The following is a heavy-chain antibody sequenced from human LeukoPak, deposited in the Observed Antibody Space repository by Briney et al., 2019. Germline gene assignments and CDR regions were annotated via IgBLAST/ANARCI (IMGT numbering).Heavy chain of an antibody. CDR1: GFTFSSYG. V-gene: IGHV3-30*03. CDR3: ARITISRGDYYFDY. Sequence: GGSLRLSCAASGFTFSSYGMHWVRQAPGKGLEWVAVISYDGSNKYYADSVKGRFTISRDNSKNTLYLQMNSLRAEDTTVYYCARITISRGDYYFDYWGQGTLVTVSS. D-gene: IGHD3-9*01. J-gene: IGHJ4*02. CDR2: ISYDGSNK.